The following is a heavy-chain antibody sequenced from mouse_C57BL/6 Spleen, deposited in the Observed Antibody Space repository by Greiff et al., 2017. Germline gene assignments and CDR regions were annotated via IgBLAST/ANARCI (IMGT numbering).Heavy chain of an antibody. CDR3: ARVPNYYGSSFYWYFDV. CDR1: GYTFTGYW. D-gene: IGHD1-1*01. J-gene: IGHJ1*03. CDR2: ILPGSGST. V-gene: IGHV1-9*01. Sequence: VMLVESGAELMKPGASVKLSCKATGYTFTGYWIEWVKQRPGHGLEWIGEILPGSGSTNYNEKFKGKATFTADTSSNTAYMQLSSLTTEDSAIYYCARVPNYYGSSFYWYFDVWGTGTTVTVSS.